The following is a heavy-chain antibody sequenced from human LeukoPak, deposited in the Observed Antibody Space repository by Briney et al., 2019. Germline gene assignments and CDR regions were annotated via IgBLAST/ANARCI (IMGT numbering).Heavy chain of an antibody. Sequence: PGRSLRLSCAASGFTFSIYGMHWVRQAPGKGLEWAAVIWYDGSNKYYADSVKGRFTISRDNSQNTLYLQLNSLRAEDTAVYYCAKRGSAWDLDYWGQGTLVTVSS. D-gene: IGHD6-25*01. CDR1: GFTFSIYG. V-gene: IGHV3-33*06. CDR3: AKRGSAWDLDY. J-gene: IGHJ4*02. CDR2: IWYDGSNK.